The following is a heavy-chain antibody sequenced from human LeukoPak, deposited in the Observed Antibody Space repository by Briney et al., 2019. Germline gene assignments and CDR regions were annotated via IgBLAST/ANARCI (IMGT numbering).Heavy chain of an antibody. CDR3: AKDPRGATDFDY. Sequence: GGSLRLSCAASGFTFSSYGMHWVRQAPGKGLEWVAVIWYDGSNKYYADSVKGRFAISRDNSKNTLYLQMNSLRAEDTAVYYCAKDPRGATDFDYWGQGTLVTVSS. D-gene: IGHD2-15*01. CDR2: IWYDGSNK. J-gene: IGHJ4*02. V-gene: IGHV3-33*06. CDR1: GFTFSSYG.